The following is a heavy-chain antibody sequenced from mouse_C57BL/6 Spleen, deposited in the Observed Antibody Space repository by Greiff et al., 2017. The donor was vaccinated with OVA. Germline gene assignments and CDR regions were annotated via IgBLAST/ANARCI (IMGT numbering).Heavy chain of an antibody. CDR2: IDPETGGT. J-gene: IGHJ2*01. D-gene: IGHD1-1*01. Sequence: QVQLKQSGAELVRPGASVTLSCKASGYTFTDYEMHWVKQTPVHGLEWIGAIDPETGGTAYNQKFKGKAILTADKSSSTAYMELRSLTSEDSAVYYCTRPYYYGSSLYYFDYWGQGTTLTVSS. CDR3: TRPYYYGSSLYYFDY. CDR1: GYTFTDYE. V-gene: IGHV1-15*01.